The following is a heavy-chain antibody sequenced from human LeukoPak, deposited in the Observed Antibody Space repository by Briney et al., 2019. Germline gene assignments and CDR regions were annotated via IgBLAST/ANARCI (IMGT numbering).Heavy chain of an antibody. J-gene: IGHJ3*02. CDR3: AINSWSTTSQGAFDI. CDR1: GFTFRSFV. Sequence: GGSLRLSCAASGFTFRSFVMHWVRQAPGKGLEWVAAVSYEDGSNKYYADSVKGRFTISRDNSKYTVYLEMNSLRVEDTAMYYCAINSWSTTSQGAFDIWGQGTMVTVSS. CDR2: VSYEDGSNK. V-gene: IGHV3-30*04. D-gene: IGHD1-14*01.